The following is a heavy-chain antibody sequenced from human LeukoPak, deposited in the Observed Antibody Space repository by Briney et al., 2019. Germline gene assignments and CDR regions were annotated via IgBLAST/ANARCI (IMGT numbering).Heavy chain of an antibody. CDR2: FDPEDDET. CDR3: ASTNWNDSPAKYYFDY. Sequence: ASVKVSCKVSGYTLTELSMHWVRQAPGKGLEWMGGFDPEDDETIYAQKFQGRVTMTEDTSTDTAYMELSSLRSEDTAVYYCASTNWNDSPAKYYFDYWGQGTLVTVSS. V-gene: IGHV1-24*01. D-gene: IGHD1-1*01. J-gene: IGHJ4*02. CDR1: GYTLTELS.